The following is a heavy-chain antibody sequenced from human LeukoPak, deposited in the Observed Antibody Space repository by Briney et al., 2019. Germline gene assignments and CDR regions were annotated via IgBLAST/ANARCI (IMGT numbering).Heavy chain of an antibody. CDR2: MYCSGST. Sequence: SETLSLTCTVSGGSINSYYWSWIRQPPGKGLEWIGYMYCSGSTKYNPSLKSRVTISVDTSKNQFSLNLSSVTAADTAVYYCARGGPYYYDSSDYWGQGTLVTVSS. CDR1: GGSINSYY. J-gene: IGHJ4*02. D-gene: IGHD3-22*01. V-gene: IGHV4-59*01. CDR3: ARGGPYYYDSSDY.